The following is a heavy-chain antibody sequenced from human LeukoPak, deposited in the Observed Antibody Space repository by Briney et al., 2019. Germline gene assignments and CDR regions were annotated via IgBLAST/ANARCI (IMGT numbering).Heavy chain of an antibody. CDR2: ISGYNGNP. CDR3: ARDPSLAVAGIRLFDY. Sequence: ASVKVSCKTSGYTFTNYGISWVRQAPGQGLEWMGWISGYNGNPRYAQKVQGRVTMTTDTSTNIAYMEVNSLRSDDTAIYYCARDPSLAVAGIRLFDYWGQGTLVIVSS. V-gene: IGHV1-18*01. J-gene: IGHJ4*02. D-gene: IGHD6-19*01. CDR1: GYTFTNYG.